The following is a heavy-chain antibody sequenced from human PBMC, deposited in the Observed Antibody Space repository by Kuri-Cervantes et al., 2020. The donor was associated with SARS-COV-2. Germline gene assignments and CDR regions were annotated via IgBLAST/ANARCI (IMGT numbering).Heavy chain of an antibody. V-gene: IGHV3-23*01. J-gene: IGHJ6*02. CDR3: ARDKGGEAVTSVYYYYGMDV. CDR2: ISGSGGST. D-gene: IGHD4-11*01. CDR1: GFTFSSYA. Sequence: GGSLRLSCAASGFTFSSYAMSWVRQAPGKGLEWVSAISGSGGSTYYADSVKGRFTISRDNSKNTLYLQMNSLRAEDTAVYYCARDKGGEAVTSVYYYYGMDVWGQGTTVTVSS.